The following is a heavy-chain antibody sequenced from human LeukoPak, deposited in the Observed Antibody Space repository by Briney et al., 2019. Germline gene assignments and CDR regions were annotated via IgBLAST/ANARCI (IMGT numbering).Heavy chain of an antibody. J-gene: IGHJ4*02. CDR3: ARDPGHDTSNYGGLDF. CDR1: GYRFTGYY. V-gene: IGHV1-2*02. D-gene: IGHD4-11*01. Sequence: ASVKVSCKTSGYRFTGYYMHWVQQAPGQGLEWMGWINPKSGDPIYVQKFQGRVALTRDTSIDTVYLELSSLKSDDTAVYYCARDPGHDTSNYGGLDFWGQGTLVTVSS. CDR2: INPKSGDP.